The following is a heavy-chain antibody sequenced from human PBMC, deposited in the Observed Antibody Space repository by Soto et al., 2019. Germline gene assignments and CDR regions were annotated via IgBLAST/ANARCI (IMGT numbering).Heavy chain of an antibody. Sequence: TSETLSLTCAVSGYSISSGYYWGWIRQPPGKGLEWIGYIYYSGSTYYNPSLKSRVTISVDTSKNQFSLKLSSVTAADTAVYYCASDYYYYGMDVWGQGTTVTVSS. CDR1: GYSISSGYY. J-gene: IGHJ6*02. CDR2: IYYSGST. V-gene: IGHV4-31*11. CDR3: ASDYYYYGMDV.